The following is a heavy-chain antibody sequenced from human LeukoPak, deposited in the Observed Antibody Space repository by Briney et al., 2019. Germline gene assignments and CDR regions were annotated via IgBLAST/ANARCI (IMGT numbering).Heavy chain of an antibody. D-gene: IGHD5-18*01. CDR2: TTSSSTYI. CDR3: ARVRAGYSYGYGAFDI. V-gene: IGHV3-21*01. J-gene: IGHJ3*02. CDR1: GFTFSSYS. Sequence: GGSLRLSCAASGFTFSSYSMDWVRRAPGKGLEWVSSTTSSSTYIYYADSVRGRFTISRDNAKNSLYLQMNSLRAEDTAVYYWARVRAGYSYGYGAFDIWGQGTMVTVSS.